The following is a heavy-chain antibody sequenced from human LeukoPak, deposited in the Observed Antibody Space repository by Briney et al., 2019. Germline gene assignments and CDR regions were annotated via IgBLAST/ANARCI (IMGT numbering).Heavy chain of an antibody. CDR1: GGTFSSYA. CDR2: IIPILGIA. Sequence: SVKVSCKASGGTFSSYAISWVRQAPGQGLEWMGRIIPILGIANYAQKFQGRVTITADKSTSTAYMELSSLRSEDTAVYYCARVLFQWELHGGLGYWGQGTLVTVSS. CDR3: ARVLFQWELHGGLGY. D-gene: IGHD1-26*01. J-gene: IGHJ4*02. V-gene: IGHV1-69*04.